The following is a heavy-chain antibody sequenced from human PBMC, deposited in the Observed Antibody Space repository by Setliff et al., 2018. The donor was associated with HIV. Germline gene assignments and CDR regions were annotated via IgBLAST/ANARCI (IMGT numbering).Heavy chain of an antibody. J-gene: IGHJ4*02. CDR1: GGSIRNYY. D-gene: IGHD2-21*02. Sequence: SETLSLTCTVSGGSIRNYYWSWIRQPPWKGLDWIACGYYSGITHYDPSLKSRVSISVAASKNQFSLRLNSVNVADPAVYFCARSSRGSLRDLDYLCPGTLVTVSS. CDR2: GYYSGIT. V-gene: IGHV4-59*08. CDR3: ARSSRGSLRDLDY.